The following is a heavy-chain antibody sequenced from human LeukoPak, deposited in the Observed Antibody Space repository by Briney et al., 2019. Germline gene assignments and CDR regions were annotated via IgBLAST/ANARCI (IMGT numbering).Heavy chain of an antibody. CDR1: GFTFSSYA. Sequence: GGSLRLSCTASGFTFSSYAMNWVRQAPGKGLEWVSGIGAGGTFTYYADSVKGRFTISRDNSKNTLYLQMNSLRAEDTALYYCAKGRGYSGYDFFDYWGQGTLVTVSS. CDR3: AKGRGYSGYDFFDY. V-gene: IGHV3-23*01. CDR2: IGAGGTFT. J-gene: IGHJ4*02. D-gene: IGHD5-12*01.